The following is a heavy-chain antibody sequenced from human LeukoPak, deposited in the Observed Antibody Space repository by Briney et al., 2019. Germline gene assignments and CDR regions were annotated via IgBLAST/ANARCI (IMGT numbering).Heavy chain of an antibody. Sequence: GESLKISCKGSGSRFTSYWIGWVRQMPGKGLEWMAIIYPYDSESRYSPSFQGQVTISADKSISTACLQRSSLKASDTAMYYCARRLEATYGFDYWGRGTLVTVSS. V-gene: IGHV5-51*01. D-gene: IGHD5-12*01. J-gene: IGHJ4*02. CDR1: GSRFTSYW. CDR3: ARRLEATYGFDY. CDR2: IYPYDSES.